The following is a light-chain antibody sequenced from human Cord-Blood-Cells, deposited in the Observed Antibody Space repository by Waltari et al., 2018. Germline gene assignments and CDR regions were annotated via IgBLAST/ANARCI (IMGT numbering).Light chain of an antibody. CDR3: CSYAGSSTWV. V-gene: IGLV2-23*01. Sequence: QSALTQPASVSGSPGQSITISCPGTSSDVGSYNLVSWYQQHPGKAPKLMIYGGSKRPSGVSKRFSGSKSGNTASLTISGLQAEDEADYYCCSYAGSSTWVFGGGTKLTVL. CDR1: SSDVGSYNL. CDR2: GGS. J-gene: IGLJ3*02.